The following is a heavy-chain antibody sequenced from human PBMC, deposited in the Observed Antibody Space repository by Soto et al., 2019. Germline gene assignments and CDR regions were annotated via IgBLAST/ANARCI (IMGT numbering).Heavy chain of an antibody. J-gene: IGHJ6*01. V-gene: IGHV3-48*02. CDR1: VFSFSTYS. Sequence: PVGSLRLSCVVSVFSFSTYSMNWVRHSPGKGLEWVSYISSSSSNIDYADSVKGRFTISRDNVRISLYLQMDSLRDEDTAVYYCAREGKSVVDYAMEVWGQGTTVSVSS. D-gene: IGHD2-21*01. CDR2: ISSSSSNI. CDR3: AREGKSVVDYAMEV.